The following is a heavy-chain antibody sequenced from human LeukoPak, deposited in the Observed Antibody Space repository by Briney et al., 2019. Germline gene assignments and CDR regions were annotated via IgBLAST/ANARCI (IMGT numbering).Heavy chain of an antibody. D-gene: IGHD5-12*01. CDR2: ISYDGSNK. CDR1: GFTFSSYG. Sequence: PGGSLRLSCAASGFTFSSYGMPWVRQAPGKGLEWVAVISYDGSNKYYADSVKGRFTISRDNSKNTLYLQMNSLRAEDTAVYYCAKDRIVATIPDGMDVWGQGTTVTVSS. CDR3: AKDRIVATIPDGMDV. J-gene: IGHJ6*02. V-gene: IGHV3-30*18.